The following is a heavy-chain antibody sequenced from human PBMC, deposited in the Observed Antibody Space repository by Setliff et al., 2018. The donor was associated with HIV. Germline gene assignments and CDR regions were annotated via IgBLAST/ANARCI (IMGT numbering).Heavy chain of an antibody. J-gene: IGHJ6*02. D-gene: IGHD2-2*01. CDR3: ARGSSCSSSSCYLYYYYYYGVDV. V-gene: IGHV4-39*01. CDR2: ITDGGDT. Sequence: SETLSLTCTVSGGSISSSSDYWGWIRQPPGKGLEWIGEITDGGDTAYNSSLQSRLTISLDTSKKQFALKLHSMTAADTAVYYCARGSSCSSSSCYLYYYYYYGVDVWGPGTAVTVSS. CDR1: GGSISSSSDY.